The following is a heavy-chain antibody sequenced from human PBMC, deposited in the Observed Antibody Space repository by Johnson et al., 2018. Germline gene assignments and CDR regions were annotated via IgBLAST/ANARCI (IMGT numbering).Heavy chain of an antibody. J-gene: IGHJ6*03. V-gene: IGHV4-59*01. CDR3: ARGIPASGWYDVYYYYYMDG. CDR2: IYYSGST. D-gene: IGHD6-19*01. CDR1: GGSISSYY. Sequence: QVQLQESGPGLVKPSDTLSLTCTVSGGSISSYYWSWIRQPPGKGLEWIGYIYYSGSTNSNPSLKSRVTIAVDTSKNQFSLKLSSVTASATAVYYCARGIPASGWYDVYYYYYMDGWGEGTTVTVS.